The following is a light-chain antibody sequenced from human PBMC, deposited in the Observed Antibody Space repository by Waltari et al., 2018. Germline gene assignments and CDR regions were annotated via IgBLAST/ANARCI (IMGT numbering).Light chain of an antibody. V-gene: IGLV2-23*02. CDR3: CSYAGLVV. CDR2: EVS. J-gene: IGLJ2*01. CDR1: SSDVGSYNL. Sequence: QSALTQPASVSGSPGPSIPISCTGTSSDVGSYNLVSWYQQHPGKAPKLMIYEVSKRPSGVSNRFSGSKSGNTASLTISGLQAEDEADYYCCSYAGLVVFGGGTKLTVL.